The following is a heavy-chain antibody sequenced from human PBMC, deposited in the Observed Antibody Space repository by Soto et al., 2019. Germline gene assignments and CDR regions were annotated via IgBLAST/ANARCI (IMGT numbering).Heavy chain of an antibody. CDR1: GGSISSYY. CDR2: INYSGST. V-gene: IGHV4-59*08. D-gene: IGHD4-17*01. Sequence: SLTCTVSGGSISSYYWSWIRQPPGKGLEWIGEINYSGSTYYNPSLKSRVTISIDKSKIQFSLRLSSVTAADTAVYYCARAYGDYDHFDYWGQGTLVTVSS. CDR3: ARAYGDYDHFDY. J-gene: IGHJ4*02.